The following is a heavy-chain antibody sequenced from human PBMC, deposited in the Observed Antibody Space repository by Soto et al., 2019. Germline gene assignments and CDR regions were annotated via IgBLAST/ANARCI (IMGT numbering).Heavy chain of an antibody. Sequence: PSETLSLTCDVSGGSFTGYYWAWIRQPPGKGLEWIGEINHSGFTNYNPSLTGRVTISLDTSRSQFSLKLDSLTAADTAFDFCSRGHGRFAHWGQGTLVTGSS. V-gene: IGHV4-34*01. CDR2: INHSGFT. J-gene: IGHJ4*02. CDR3: SRGHGRFAH. CDR1: GGSFTGYY.